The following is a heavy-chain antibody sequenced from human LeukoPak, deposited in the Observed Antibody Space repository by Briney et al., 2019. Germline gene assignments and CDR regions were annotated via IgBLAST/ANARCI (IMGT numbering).Heavy chain of an antibody. CDR3: APIFGDYSDFDY. CDR2: INHSVNT. D-gene: IGHD4-17*01. V-gene: IGHV4-34*01. J-gene: IGHJ4*02. Sequence: SSETLSLTCAVYGGSSGSYYWSWIRQPPGKGLEWIGEINHSVNTNYNPSLKSRVTISLDTSKNQFSLRLSSVTAADTALYYCAPIFGDYSDFDYWGQGTLVTVSS. CDR1: GGSSGSYY.